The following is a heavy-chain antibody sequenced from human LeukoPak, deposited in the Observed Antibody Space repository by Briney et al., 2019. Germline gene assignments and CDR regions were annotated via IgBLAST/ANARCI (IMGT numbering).Heavy chain of an antibody. D-gene: IGHD7-27*01. CDR3: ARRLVKLTGEGGDAFDI. V-gene: IGHV4-38-2*02. CDR1: GYSISNGYY. CDR2: IYHSGSI. J-gene: IGHJ3*02. Sequence: PSETLSLTCTVSGYSISNGYYWGWIRQPPGKGLEWIGSIYHSGSIYYNPSLKSRVTISVDTSKNQFSLKLSSVTAADTAVYYCARRLVKLTGEGGDAFDIWGQGTMVTVSS.